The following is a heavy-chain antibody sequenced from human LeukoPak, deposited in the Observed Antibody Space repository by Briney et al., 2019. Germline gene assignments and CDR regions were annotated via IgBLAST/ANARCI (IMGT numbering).Heavy chain of an antibody. J-gene: IGHJ4*02. D-gene: IGHD3-10*01. CDR1: GGSISSSSYY. CDR3: ALDFGSGSYLDY. Sequence: SETLSLTCTVSGGSISSSSYYWGWIRQPPGKGLEWIGSIYYSGSTYYNPSLKSRVTISVDTSKNQFSLKLSSVTAADTAVYYCALDFGSGSYLDYWGQGTLVTVSS. V-gene: IGHV4-39*07. CDR2: IYYSGST.